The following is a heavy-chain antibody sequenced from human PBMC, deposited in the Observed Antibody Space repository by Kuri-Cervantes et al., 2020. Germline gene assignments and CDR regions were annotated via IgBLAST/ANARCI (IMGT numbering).Heavy chain of an antibody. CDR2: ISSTSSYI. CDR3: ARVAGDYYYGMDV. Sequence: GESLKISCAASGFTFSSYTMNWVRQAPGKGLEWVPSISSTSSYIYYADSVKGRFTISRDNAKNSLYLQMNSLRAEDTAVYYCARVAGDYYYGMDVWGQGTTVTVSS. V-gene: IGHV3-21*01. J-gene: IGHJ6*02. CDR1: GFTFSSYT. D-gene: IGHD2-15*01.